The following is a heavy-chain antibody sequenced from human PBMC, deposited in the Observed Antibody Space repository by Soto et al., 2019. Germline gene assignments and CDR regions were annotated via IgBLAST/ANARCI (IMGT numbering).Heavy chain of an antibody. D-gene: IGHD3-16*01. CDR2: ISDSGGST. CDR1: GFTFSNYG. V-gene: IGHV3-23*01. J-gene: IGHJ4*02. CDR3: TKRNRQGLGRADH. Sequence: EVQLLESGGGLVQPGGSLRLSCAASGFTFSNYGMNWVRQAPGKGLEWVSAISDSGGSTYYADSVKGRFTVSRDNSKNTLYLQMNSRRAEDTSVYYCTKRNRQGLGRADHWGQGTLVTVSS.